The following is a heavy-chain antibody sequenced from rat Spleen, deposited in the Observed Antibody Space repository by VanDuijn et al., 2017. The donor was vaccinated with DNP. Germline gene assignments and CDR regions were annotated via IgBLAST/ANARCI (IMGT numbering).Heavy chain of an antibody. D-gene: IGHD1-12*01. Sequence: EVQLVESGGGLVQPGRSLKLSCAASGFTFSNYGMAWVRQTPTKGLEWVASISTGGGNTYYRDSVKGRFTISRDNAKNSLYLQMNSLRSEDTATYYCARHRTIMPYYYAMDAWGQGASVTVSS. CDR3: ARHRTIMPYYYAMDA. V-gene: IGHV5S13*01. CDR2: ISTGGGNT. J-gene: IGHJ4*01. CDR1: GFTFSNYG.